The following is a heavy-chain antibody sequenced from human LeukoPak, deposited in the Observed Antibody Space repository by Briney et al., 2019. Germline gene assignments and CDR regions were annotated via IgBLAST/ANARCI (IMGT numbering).Heavy chain of an antibody. CDR2: IWYDGSNK. D-gene: IGHD1-14*01. V-gene: IGHV3-33*08. CDR1: GFTFSHYS. CDR3: ARVTGVGSGDPKYYGMDV. Sequence: GGSLRLSCVVSGFTFSHYSMHWVRQAPGKGLEWVAVIWYDGSNKYYADSVKGRFTISRDNSKNTLYLQMNSLRAEDTAVYYCARVTGVGSGDPKYYGMDVWGQGTTVTVSS. J-gene: IGHJ6*02.